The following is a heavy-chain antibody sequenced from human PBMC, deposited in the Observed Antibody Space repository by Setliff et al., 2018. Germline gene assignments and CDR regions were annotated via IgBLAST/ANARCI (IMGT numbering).Heavy chain of an antibody. CDR3: ARGTYTNSWARFDF. J-gene: IGHJ4*02. V-gene: IGHV4-30-4*08. CDR1: DDSTRNNNYF. Sequence: SETLSLTCAVSDDSTRNNNYFWAWIRQPPGKGLEWIGFMYHNGDTHYSPSLKSRVSLSVDTSKRQVSLKLNTATAADTAVYYCARGTYTNSWARFDFWGRGTLVTVSS. CDR2: MYHNGDT. D-gene: IGHD2-15*01.